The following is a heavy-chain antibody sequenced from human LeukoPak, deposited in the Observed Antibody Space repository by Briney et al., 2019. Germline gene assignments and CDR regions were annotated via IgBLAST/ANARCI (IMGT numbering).Heavy chain of an antibody. V-gene: IGHV3-30*18. CDR2: ISHDGRTT. CDR1: GFTFSTYG. Sequence: GGSLRLSCAVSGFTFSTYGMHWVRQAPGKGLEWMGVISHDGRTTYYADFVKGRYTISRDNSKNTLYLQMNSLRAEDTAMYYCAKEFREYTSGWFYYDWGQGTLVTVSS. CDR3: AKEFREYTSGWFYYD. D-gene: IGHD6-19*01. J-gene: IGHJ4*02.